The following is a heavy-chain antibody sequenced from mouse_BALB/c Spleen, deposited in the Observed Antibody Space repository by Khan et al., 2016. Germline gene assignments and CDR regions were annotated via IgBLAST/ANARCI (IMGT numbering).Heavy chain of an antibody. CDR1: GFTFSSYG. Sequence: EVELVESGGGLVQPGGSLKLSCAASGFTFSSYGMSWVRQTPDKRLELVATINSNGGSTYYPDSVKGRFTISRDNAKNTLYLQMSSLKSEDTAIDYCARGITTVFDYWGQGTTLTVSS. CDR2: INSNGGST. CDR3: ARGITTVFDY. J-gene: IGHJ2*01. D-gene: IGHD1-1*01. V-gene: IGHV5-6-3*01.